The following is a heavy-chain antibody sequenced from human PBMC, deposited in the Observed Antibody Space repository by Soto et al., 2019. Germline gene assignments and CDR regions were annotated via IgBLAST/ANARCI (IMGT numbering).Heavy chain of an antibody. CDR1: GYTFTSYA. D-gene: IGHD6-13*01. CDR3: ARGQQVNAHSEYFQH. V-gene: IGHV1-3*01. J-gene: IGHJ1*01. CDR2: INAGNGNT. Sequence: QVQLVQSGAEVKKPGASVKVSCKASGYTFTSYAMHWVRQAPGQRLEWMGWINAGNGNTKYSQKFQGRVTITRDTSASTAYMELSSLRSEATAVYYCARGQQVNAHSEYFQHWGQGTLVTVSS.